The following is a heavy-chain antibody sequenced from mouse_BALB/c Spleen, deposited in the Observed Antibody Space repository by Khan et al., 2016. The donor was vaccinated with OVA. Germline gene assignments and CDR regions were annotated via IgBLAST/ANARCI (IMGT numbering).Heavy chain of an antibody. J-gene: IGHJ3*01. V-gene: IGHV1S137*01. CDR3: TRGGGGNRFGY. CDR2: ISTYYGDA. CDR1: GYTFTDFT. Sequence: QVRLQQSGAELVRPGVSVKISCKGSGYTFTDFTMHWVKQSHSMSLEWIGVISTYYGDATYNQKFKDKATMTVDKSSSTAYMELARLTSEDSAIYYGTRGGGGNRFGYWGQGTLVTVSA.